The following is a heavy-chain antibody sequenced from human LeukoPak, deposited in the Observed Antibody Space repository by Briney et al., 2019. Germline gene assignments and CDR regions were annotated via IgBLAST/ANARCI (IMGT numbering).Heavy chain of an antibody. CDR2: IKQDGSDK. CDR1: GFVFSTYW. J-gene: IGHJ6*03. V-gene: IGHV3-7*01. D-gene: IGHD2-2*01. Sequence: GGSQTLSCAASGFVFSTYWMTWVRQSPGRGLEGVANIKQDGSDKNYVDSVKGRFTISRDNAKNSLYLQMNSLRAEDTAVYYCARSSAIAYSYMDVWGKGTTVTVSS. CDR3: ARSSAIAYSYMDV.